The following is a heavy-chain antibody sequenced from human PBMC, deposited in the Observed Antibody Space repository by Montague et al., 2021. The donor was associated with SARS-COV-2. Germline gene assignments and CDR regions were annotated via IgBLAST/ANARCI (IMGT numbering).Heavy chain of an antibody. CDR1: GGSISSYY. J-gene: IGHJ4*02. V-gene: IGHV4-59*01. Sequence: SETLSLTCTVSGGSISSYYWSWIRQPPGKGLEWIGYIFYRGTTKYNPSLESRVTITVDTSKDQFYLKLNSVTAADTAVYYCARGATRTFDYWGQGTRVTVSS. CDR3: ARGATRTFDY. CDR2: IFYRGTT. D-gene: IGHD1-1*01.